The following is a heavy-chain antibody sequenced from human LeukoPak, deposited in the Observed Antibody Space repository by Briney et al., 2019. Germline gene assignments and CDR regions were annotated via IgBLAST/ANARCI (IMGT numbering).Heavy chain of an antibody. CDR1: GYTFTGYY. CDR2: INPNSGGT. D-gene: IGHD3-22*01. Sequence: GASVKVSCKASGYTFTGYYIHWVRQAPGQGLEWMGWINPNSGGTNYAQKFQGRVTMTRDTSISTAYMGLSRLTSGDTAVYYCARDCCSSGYTRGYWGQGTLVTVAS. CDR3: ARDCCSSGYTRGY. J-gene: IGHJ4*02. V-gene: IGHV1-2*02.